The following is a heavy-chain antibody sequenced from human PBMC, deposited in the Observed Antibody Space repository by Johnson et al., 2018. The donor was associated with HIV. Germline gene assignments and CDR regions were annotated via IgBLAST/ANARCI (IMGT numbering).Heavy chain of an antibody. Sequence: MQLVESGGDLVQPGGSLRLSCAASGFTVSSNYMNWVRQAPGKGLEWVSVIYSGGSTYYADSVKGRCTISRDNSKNTLYLHLNSLRAEDTVVYYCAREGIYCTGGRCYVAAFDIWGQGTKVTVSS. CDR1: GFTVSSNY. V-gene: IGHV3-66*01. D-gene: IGHD2-15*01. CDR2: IYSGGST. J-gene: IGHJ3*02. CDR3: AREGIYCTGGRCYVAAFDI.